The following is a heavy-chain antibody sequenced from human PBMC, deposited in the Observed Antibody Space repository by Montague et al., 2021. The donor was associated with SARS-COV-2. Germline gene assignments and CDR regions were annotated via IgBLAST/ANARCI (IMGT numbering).Heavy chain of an antibody. J-gene: IGHJ6*02. V-gene: IGHV4-39*01. CDR3: ARHASYDYSKDLYYYYYYGMDA. D-gene: IGHD4-11*01. Sequence: SETLSLTCTVSGGSISSSSYYWGWIRQPPGKGLEWIGSIYYSGSTYYNPSLKSRVTISVDTSKNQFSLKLSSVTAADTAVYYCARHASYDYSKDLYYYYYYGMDAGGQGTTVTVSS. CDR1: GGSISSSSYY. CDR2: IYYSGST.